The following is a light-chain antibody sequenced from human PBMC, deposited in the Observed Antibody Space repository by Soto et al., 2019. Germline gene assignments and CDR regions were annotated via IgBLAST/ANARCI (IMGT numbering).Light chain of an antibody. V-gene: IGKV3-15*01. J-gene: IGKJ1*01. CDR1: QSVSSN. CDR2: GAS. CDR3: QQYDNWLPRT. Sequence: EIVMTQSPATLSVSPGERATLSCRASQSVSSNLAWYQQKPGQAPRLLIYGASSRATGIPARFSGSGSGTEFNLTISSLQSEDFAVYFCQQYDNWLPRTFGQGTKVEIK.